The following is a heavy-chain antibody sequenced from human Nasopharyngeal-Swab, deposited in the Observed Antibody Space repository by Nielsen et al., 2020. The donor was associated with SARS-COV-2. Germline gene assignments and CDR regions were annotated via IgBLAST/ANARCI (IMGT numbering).Heavy chain of an antibody. CDR1: GFTFSSYG. D-gene: IGHD3-22*01. Sequence: GESLKISCAASGFTFSSYGMHWVRQAPGKGLEWVAVISYDGSNKYYADSVKGRFTISRDNSKNTLYLQMNSLRAEDTAVCYCARDYDSSGFDYWGQGTLVTVSS. J-gene: IGHJ4*02. CDR3: ARDYDSSGFDY. CDR2: ISYDGSNK. V-gene: IGHV3-30*03.